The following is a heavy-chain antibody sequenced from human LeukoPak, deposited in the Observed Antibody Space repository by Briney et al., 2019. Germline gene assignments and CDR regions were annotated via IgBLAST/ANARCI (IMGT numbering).Heavy chain of an antibody. CDR2: IFYSGTT. J-gene: IGHJ5*02. D-gene: IGHD3-9*01. V-gene: IGHV4-39*01. Sequence: SETLSLTCTLSGGSISSSSSYWGWIRQPPGKGLEWIGNIFYSGTTYYNPSLKSRVTVSLDTSKNQFSLRLSSVTAADTAFYYCVRLPTGYPNWFDPWGQGTLVTVSS. CDR1: GGSISSSSSY. CDR3: VRLPTGYPNWFDP.